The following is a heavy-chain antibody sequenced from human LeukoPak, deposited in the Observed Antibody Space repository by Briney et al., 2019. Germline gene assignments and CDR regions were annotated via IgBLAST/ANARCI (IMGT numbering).Heavy chain of an antibody. CDR2: INHCGST. CDR1: GGSFSGYY. CDR3: ARGRDGYNSAFDY. J-gene: IGHJ4*02. V-gene: IGHV4-34*01. D-gene: IGHD5-24*01. Sequence: PSETLSLTCAVYGGSFSGYYWSWIRQPPGKGLEWIGEINHCGSTNYNPSLKSRVTISVDTSKNQFSLKLSSVTAADTAVYYCARGRDGYNSAFDYWGQGTLVTVSS.